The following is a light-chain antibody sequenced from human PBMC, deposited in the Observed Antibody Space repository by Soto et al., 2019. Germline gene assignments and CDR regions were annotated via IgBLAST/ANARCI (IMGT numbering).Light chain of an antibody. Sequence: QSALTQPASVSGSPGQSITISCTGTSSDVGSQNLVSWYQQHPGKAPKLMIYEGTKRPSGVSNRFSGSKSGNTASLTISGLQAEDEADYYCSSYAGSSNVFGTGTKLTVL. CDR1: SSDVGSQNL. CDR3: SSYAGSSNV. V-gene: IGLV2-14*02. J-gene: IGLJ1*01. CDR2: EGT.